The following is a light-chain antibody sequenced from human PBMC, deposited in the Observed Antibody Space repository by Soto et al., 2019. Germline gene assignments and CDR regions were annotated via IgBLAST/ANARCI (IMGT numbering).Light chain of an antibody. Sequence: DIQLAQSPSFLSASVGDRVTITCRASEGINNYLAWYQQKPGKAPKLLIYAASTLQSGVPSRFSGSGSGTEFTLTISSLQPEDFATYYCQQLISYPITFGQGALLEI. CDR1: EGINNY. CDR3: QQLISYPIT. J-gene: IGKJ5*01. CDR2: AAS. V-gene: IGKV1-9*01.